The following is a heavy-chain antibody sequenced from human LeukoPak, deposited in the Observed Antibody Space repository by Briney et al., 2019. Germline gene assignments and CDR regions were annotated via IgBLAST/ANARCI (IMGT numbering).Heavy chain of an antibody. CDR3: TTGYCSSTSCYIIDY. V-gene: IGHV3-15*07. CDR1: GYTFSSYW. Sequence: GGSLRLSCAASGYTFSSYWMHWVRQAPGKGLEWVGRIKNKTDGGTTDYAAPVKGRFTISRDDSKNTLYLQMNSLKTEDTAVYYCTTGYCSSTSCYIIDYWGQGTLVTVSS. CDR2: IKNKTDGGTT. J-gene: IGHJ4*02. D-gene: IGHD2-2*02.